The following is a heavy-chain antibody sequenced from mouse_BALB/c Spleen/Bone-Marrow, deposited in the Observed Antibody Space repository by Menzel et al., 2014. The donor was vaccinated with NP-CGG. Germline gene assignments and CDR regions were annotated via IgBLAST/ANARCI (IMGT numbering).Heavy chain of an antibody. CDR3: ARPLTGAYLDY. J-gene: IGHJ2*01. CDR2: ISSGGSYT. Sequence: EVKLMESGGGLVKPGGSLKLSCAASGFAFSSYDMSWVRQTPEKRLEWVATISSGGSYTYYPDSVKGRFTISRDNARNTLYLQMSSLRSEDTALYYCARPLTGAYLDYWGQGTTLTVSS. CDR1: GFAFSSYD. D-gene: IGHD4-1*01. V-gene: IGHV5-9*02.